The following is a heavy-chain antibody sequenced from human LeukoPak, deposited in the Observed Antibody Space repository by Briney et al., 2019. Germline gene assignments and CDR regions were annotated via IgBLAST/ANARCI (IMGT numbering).Heavy chain of an antibody. CDR1: GGSFSGYY. J-gene: IGHJ4*02. CDR3: ARGPLITIFGVVIISYFDY. Sequence: SSETLSLTCAVYGGSFSGYYWSWIRQPPGKGLEWIGEINHSGSTNYNPSLKSRVTISVDTSKNQFSLKLSSVTAADTAVYYCARGPLITIFGVVIISYFDYWGQGTLVTVSS. CDR2: INHSGST. D-gene: IGHD3-3*01. V-gene: IGHV4-34*01.